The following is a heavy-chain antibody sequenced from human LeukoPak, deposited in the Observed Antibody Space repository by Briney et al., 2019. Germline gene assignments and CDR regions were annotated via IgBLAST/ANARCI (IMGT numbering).Heavy chain of an antibody. CDR3: AIDSSGYYGFNYYYYGMDV. D-gene: IGHD3-22*01. J-gene: IGHJ6*02. Sequence: GGSLRLSCAASGFTFSSYSMNCVRQAPGKGLEWVSSISSSSSYIYYADSVKGRFTISSNNAKNSLYLQMNSLTAEDTAVYYCAIDSSGYYGFNYYYYGMDVWGQGTTVTVSS. CDR2: ISSSSSYI. CDR1: GFTFSSYS. V-gene: IGHV3-21*01.